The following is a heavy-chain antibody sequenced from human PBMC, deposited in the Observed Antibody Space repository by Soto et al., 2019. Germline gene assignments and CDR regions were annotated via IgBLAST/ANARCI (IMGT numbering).Heavy chain of an antibody. CDR3: TTDLFYGSGSFYRVDY. CDR2: IKSKTAGGTT. D-gene: IGHD3-10*01. CDR1: GFTFSNAW. V-gene: IGHV3-15*01. Sequence: GGSLRLSCAASGFTFSNAWMSWVRQAPGKGLEWVGRIKSKTAGGTTDYAAPVKGRFTISRDDSKNTLYLQMNSLKTEDTAVYYCTTDLFYGSGSFYRVDYWGQGTLVTVSS. J-gene: IGHJ4*02.